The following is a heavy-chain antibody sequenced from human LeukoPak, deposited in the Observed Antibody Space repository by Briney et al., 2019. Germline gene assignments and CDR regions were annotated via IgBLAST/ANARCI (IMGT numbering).Heavy chain of an antibody. Sequence: PGGSLRLSCAASGFTFSSYWMSWVRQAPGKGLEWVANINKDGSNKYYVESLKGRFTISRDNANNSLYLQMDSLRAEDTAVYYCAREVTGTSSWYFDLWGRGTLVTVSS. CDR2: INKDGSNK. D-gene: IGHD1-7*01. V-gene: IGHV3-7*01. CDR1: GFTFSSYW. J-gene: IGHJ2*01. CDR3: AREVTGTSSWYFDL.